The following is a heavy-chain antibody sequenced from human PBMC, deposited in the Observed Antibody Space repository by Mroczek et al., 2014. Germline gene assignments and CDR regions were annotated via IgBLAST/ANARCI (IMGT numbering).Heavy chain of an antibody. Sequence: QVQLVESGGGVVQPGRSLRLSCAASGFTFSSYGMHWVRQAPGKGLEWVAVISYDGSNKYYADSVKGRFTISRDNSKNTLYLQMNSLRAEDTAVYYCAKVAYDSSGYANAFDIVGPRDKWSPSL. V-gene: IGHV3-30*18. CDR2: ISYDGSNK. CDR3: AKVAYDSSGYANAFDI. J-gene: IGHJ3*02. CDR1: GFTFSSYG. D-gene: IGHD3-22*01.